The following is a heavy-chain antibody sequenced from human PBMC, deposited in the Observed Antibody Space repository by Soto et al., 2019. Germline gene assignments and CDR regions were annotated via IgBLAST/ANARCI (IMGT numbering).Heavy chain of an antibody. CDR1: GGSISSYY. J-gene: IGHJ5*02. Sequence: SETLSLTCTVSGGSISSYYWSWIRQPPGKGLEWIGYIYYSGSTNYNPSLKSRVTISVDTSKNQFSLKLSSVTAADTAVYYCAREGDSGSYYRATIGWFDPWGQGTLVTVSS. V-gene: IGHV4-59*01. CDR3: AREGDSGSYYRATIGWFDP. CDR2: IYYSGST. D-gene: IGHD1-26*01.